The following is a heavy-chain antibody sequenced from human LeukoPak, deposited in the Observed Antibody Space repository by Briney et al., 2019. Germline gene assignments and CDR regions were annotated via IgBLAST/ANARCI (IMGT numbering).Heavy chain of an antibody. CDR1: GGSISSYY. CDR2: IYYSGST. D-gene: IGHD6-19*01. Sequence: SETLSLTRTVSGGSISSYYWSWIRQPPGKGLEWIGYIYYSGSTNYNPSLKSRVTISVDTSKNQFSLKLSSVTAADTAVYYCARVGSGWYSSSWFDYWGQGTLVTVSS. J-gene: IGHJ4*02. CDR3: ARVGSGWYSSSWFDY. V-gene: IGHV4-59*01.